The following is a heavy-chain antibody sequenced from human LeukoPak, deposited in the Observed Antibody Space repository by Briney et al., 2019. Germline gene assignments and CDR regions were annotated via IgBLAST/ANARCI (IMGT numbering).Heavy chain of an antibody. D-gene: IGHD1-1*01. V-gene: IGHV3-74*01. CDR2: INSDGSTT. CDR3: ARDVGWDSSLVTTTRSDY. CDR1: GFTFSNYW. J-gene: IGHJ4*02. Sequence: PGGSLRLSCAASGFTFSNYWMHWVRQAPGKGLVWVSHINSDGSTTNYAGSVKGRFTISRDNAKNTLYLQMNSLSPEDTAVYYCARDVGWDSSLVTTTRSDYWGQGTLVTVSS.